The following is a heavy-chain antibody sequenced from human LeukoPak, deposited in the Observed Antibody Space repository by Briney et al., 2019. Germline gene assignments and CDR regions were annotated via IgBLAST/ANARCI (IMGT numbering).Heavy chain of an antibody. CDR3: AKEGRPKAGGGYYDY. J-gene: IGHJ4*02. CDR1: GFSFSSYA. D-gene: IGHD3-22*01. Sequence: GGSLRLSCAASGFSFSSYAMGWVRQAPGQGLEWVSTVNENGGRTYYVDSVKGRFTMSIANSKDTLYLQMNSLRAEDTAVYYCAKEGRPKAGGGYYDYWGQGTRVTVSS. V-gene: IGHV3-23*01. CDR2: VNENGGRT.